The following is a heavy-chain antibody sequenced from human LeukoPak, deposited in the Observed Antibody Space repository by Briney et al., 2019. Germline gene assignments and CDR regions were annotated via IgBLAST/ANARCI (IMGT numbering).Heavy chain of an antibody. J-gene: IGHJ4*02. V-gene: IGHV4-59*13. CDR3: ARDEYGDFQGFDF. Sequence: SETLSLTCSVSGVSITSYYWNWIRQSPGKGLEWLGNIHSRGTTNYNPSLKSRVTLSLDTSESQFALKVTSVTAADTAVYYCARDEYGDFQGFDFWGQGTRVTVSS. CDR1: GVSITSYY. D-gene: IGHD4-17*01. CDR2: IHSRGTT.